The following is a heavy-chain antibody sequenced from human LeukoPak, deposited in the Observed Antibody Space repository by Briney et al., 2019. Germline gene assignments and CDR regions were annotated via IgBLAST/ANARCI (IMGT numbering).Heavy chain of an antibody. CDR1: GYTFTNYA. Sequence: GASVKVSCKASGYTFTNYAMHWVRQAPGQRLEWMGWINAGNGNTKYSQEFQGRVTITRDTSASTAYMELSSLRSEDMAVYYCARDAMHSRYSSSNWFFDLWGRGTLVTVSS. J-gene: IGHJ2*01. CDR3: ARDAMHSRYSSSNWFFDL. D-gene: IGHD6-13*01. V-gene: IGHV1-3*03. CDR2: INAGNGNT.